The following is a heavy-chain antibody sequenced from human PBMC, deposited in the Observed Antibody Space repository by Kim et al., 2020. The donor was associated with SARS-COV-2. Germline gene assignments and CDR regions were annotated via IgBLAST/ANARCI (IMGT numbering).Heavy chain of an antibody. Sequence: GGSLRLSCAASGFTFSSYGMHWVRQAPGKGLEWVAVIWYDGSNKYYADSVKGRFTISRDNSKNTLYLQMNSLRAEDTAVYYCAKDQYGSGPRTYYDYYSMDDWGQGTTVTVSS. CDR2: IWYDGSNK. D-gene: IGHD3-10*01. CDR1: GFTFSSYG. V-gene: IGHV3-33*06. J-gene: IGHJ6*02. CDR3: AKDQYGSGPRTYYDYYSMDD.